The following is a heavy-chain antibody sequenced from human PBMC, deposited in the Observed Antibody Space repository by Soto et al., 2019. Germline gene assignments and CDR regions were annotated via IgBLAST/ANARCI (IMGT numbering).Heavy chain of an antibody. Sequence: SVKVSCKASVGTFGSYAISWVRQAPGQGLEWMGGIIPIFGTANYAQKFQGRVTITADKSTSTAYMELSSLRSEDTAVYYCARVTSSSSPYFDYSGQGTLVTVSS. D-gene: IGHD6-6*01. CDR2: IIPIFGTA. V-gene: IGHV1-69*06. CDR1: VGTFGSYA. CDR3: ARVTSSSSPYFDY. J-gene: IGHJ4*02.